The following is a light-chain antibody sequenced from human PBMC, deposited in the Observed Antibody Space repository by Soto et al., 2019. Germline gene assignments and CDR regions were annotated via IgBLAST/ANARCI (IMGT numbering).Light chain of an antibody. CDR2: DVS. J-gene: IGLJ1*01. V-gene: IGLV2-14*03. CDR3: NSFTTSTRYV. CDR1: SSDVGGYNY. Sequence: QSVLTQPASVSASPGQSITISCTGTSSDVGGYNYVSWYQHHPGKAPKLIIYDVSYRPSGVSNRFSGSKSGNTASLTISGLQVVDEADYYCNSFTTSTRYVFGTGTKVTVL.